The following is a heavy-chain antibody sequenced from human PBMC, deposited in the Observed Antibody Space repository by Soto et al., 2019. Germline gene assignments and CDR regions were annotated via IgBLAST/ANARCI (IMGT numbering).Heavy chain of an antibody. CDR3: AKGGLQWLVTSDFNY. D-gene: IGHD6-19*01. V-gene: IGHV3-30*18. CDR2: VSHDGRNT. CDR1: GVTFSDYA. J-gene: IGHJ4*02. Sequence: GGSLRLSCAASGVTFSDYAMQWVRQAPGKGLEWVAVVSHDGRNTHYADSVKGRFTISRDSSKNTVSLEMTSLRAEDTAVYYCAKGGLQWLVTSDFNYWGQGALVTVSS.